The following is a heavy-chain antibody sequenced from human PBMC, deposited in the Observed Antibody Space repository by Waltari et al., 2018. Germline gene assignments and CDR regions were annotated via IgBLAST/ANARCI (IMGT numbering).Heavy chain of an antibody. CDR2: IYYSGRT. CDR3: ASHPRGSSGPNY. V-gene: IGHV4-39*07. CDR1: GGSISSSSYY. Sequence: QLQLQESGPGLVKPSETLSLTCTVSGGSISSSSYYWGWIRQPPGKGLEWIGSIYYSGRTYYNPSLKSRVTISVDTSKNQFSLKLSSVTAADTAVYYCASHPRGSSGPNYWGQGTLVTVSS. J-gene: IGHJ4*02. D-gene: IGHD3-16*01.